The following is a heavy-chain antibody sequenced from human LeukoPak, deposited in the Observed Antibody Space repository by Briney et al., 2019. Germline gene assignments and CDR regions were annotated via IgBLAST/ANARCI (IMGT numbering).Heavy chain of an antibody. D-gene: IGHD2-15*01. Sequence: GGSLRLSCEASGFTFSSYGMNWVRQAPGMGLEWVSSISSGSGYIYYADGVKGRFTISRDNAKNSLYLQMNSLRAEDTAVYYCARDPYGYCSGGSCYHFDYWGQGTLVTVSS. CDR1: GFTFSSYG. V-gene: IGHV3-21*01. CDR2: ISSGSGYI. J-gene: IGHJ4*02. CDR3: ARDPYGYCSGGSCYHFDY.